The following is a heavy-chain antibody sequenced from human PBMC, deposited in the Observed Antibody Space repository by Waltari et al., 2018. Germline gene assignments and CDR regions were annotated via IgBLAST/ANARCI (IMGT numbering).Heavy chain of an antibody. D-gene: IGHD1-1*01. Sequence: QLQLQESGPGLVRPSETLSLTCTVPGGSITVRTHSWGWLRQPPGEGLEWIGTVKSDGNTFFTPSLKSRVTISADTSKNQFSLNLYSVTAADTAVYYCVRREVGTMLDFWGQGTLVTVSS. CDR1: GGSITVRTHS. J-gene: IGHJ4*02. CDR3: VRREVGTMLDF. CDR2: VKSDGNT. V-gene: IGHV4-39*01.